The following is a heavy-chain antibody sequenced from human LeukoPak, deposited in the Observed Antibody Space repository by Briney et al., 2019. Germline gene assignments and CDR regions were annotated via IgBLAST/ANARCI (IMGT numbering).Heavy chain of an antibody. D-gene: IGHD7-27*01. CDR1: GFTFSRYA. CDR2: ISSNGGST. V-gene: IGHV3-64*01. J-gene: IGHJ4*02. Sequence: QPGGSLTLSCAASGFTFSRYAMHWVRQAPGKGLEYVSAISSNGGSTYYANSVKGRFTISRDNSKNTLYLQMGSLRAEDMAVYYCARDGDGNYFDYWGQGTLVTVSS. CDR3: ARDGDGNYFDY.